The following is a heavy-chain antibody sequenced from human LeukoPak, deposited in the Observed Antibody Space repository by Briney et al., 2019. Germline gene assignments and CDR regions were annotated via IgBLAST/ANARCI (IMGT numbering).Heavy chain of an antibody. V-gene: IGHV3-7*01. CDR2: IKRDGSET. CDR3: ARISIAVAGADY. D-gene: IGHD6-19*01. Sequence: PGGSLRLSCGASGFTFSTSWMSWVRQAPGKGLEWVANIKRDGSETYYVDSVKGRFTISRENTKNSLYLQMDSLRAEDTAVYFCARISIAVAGADYWGQGTLVTVSS. J-gene: IGHJ4*02. CDR1: GFTFSTSW.